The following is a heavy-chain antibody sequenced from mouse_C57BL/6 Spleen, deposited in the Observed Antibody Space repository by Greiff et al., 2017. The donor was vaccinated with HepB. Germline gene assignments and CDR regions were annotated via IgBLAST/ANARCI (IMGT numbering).Heavy chain of an antibody. Sequence: QVQLQQSGAELMKPGASVKLSCKATGYTFTGYWIEWVKQRPGHGLEWIGEILPGSGCTNYNEKFKGKATFTADTSSNTAYMQLSSLTTEDSAIYYCARYDQLGAMDYWGQGTSVTVSS. CDR3: ARYDQLGAMDY. D-gene: IGHD4-1*02. V-gene: IGHV1-9*01. CDR1: GYTFTGYW. CDR2: ILPGSGCT. J-gene: IGHJ4*01.